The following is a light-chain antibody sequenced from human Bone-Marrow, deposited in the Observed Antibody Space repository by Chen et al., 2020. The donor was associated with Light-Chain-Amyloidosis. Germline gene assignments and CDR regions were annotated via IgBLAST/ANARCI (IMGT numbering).Light chain of an antibody. CDR3: VSYAGSTTYPI. V-gene: IGLV2-14*03. CDR2: DDN. CDR1: SGDVGGYNY. Sequence: QSALTQPASVSGSPGQSITLSCSGTSGDVGGYNYVSWYQQHPGKAHKLTIYDDNYRPSGVSSRYSGTQSCNTASLTNSGLQDEDEADYYSVSYAGSTTYPIFGGGTKLPDL. J-gene: IGLJ2*01.